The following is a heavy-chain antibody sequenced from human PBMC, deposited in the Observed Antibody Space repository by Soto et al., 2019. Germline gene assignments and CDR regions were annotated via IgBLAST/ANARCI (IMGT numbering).Heavy chain of an antibody. D-gene: IGHD5-12*01. CDR2: INPNSGGT. CDR1: GYTFTGYY. Sequence: AAVKVSCKASGYTFTGYYMHWVRQAPGQGFEWMGWINPNSGGTNYAQKFQGWVTMTRDTSISTAYMELSRLRSDDTAVYYCARALPPRGYSGYDYDYWGQGTLVTVSS. J-gene: IGHJ4*02. CDR3: ARALPPRGYSGYDYDY. V-gene: IGHV1-2*04.